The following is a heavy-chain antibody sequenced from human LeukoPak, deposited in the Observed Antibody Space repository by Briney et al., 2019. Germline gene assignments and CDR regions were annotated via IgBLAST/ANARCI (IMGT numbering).Heavy chain of an antibody. CDR3: AKTLSSSWYYGWFDP. Sequence: GRSLRLSCAASGFTFDDYAMHWVWQAPGKGLEWVSGISWNSGSIGYADSVKGRFTISRDNAKNSLYLQMNSLRAEDTALYYCAKTLSSSWYYGWFDPWGQGTLVTVSS. CDR1: GFTFDDYA. D-gene: IGHD6-13*01. J-gene: IGHJ5*02. V-gene: IGHV3-9*01. CDR2: ISWNSGSI.